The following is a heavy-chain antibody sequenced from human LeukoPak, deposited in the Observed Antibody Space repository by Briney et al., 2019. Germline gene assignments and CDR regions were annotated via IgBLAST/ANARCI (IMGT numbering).Heavy chain of an antibody. CDR3: ARPLGYCTSGSCFPDY. Sequence: PGGSLRLSCAASGFTFSSYAMTWVRQAPGKGVEWGSSISGSSSNIYYADSVKGRFTISRDNAKNSLYLQMNSLRAEDTAVYYCARPLGYCTSGSCFPDYWGQGTLVTVSS. V-gene: IGHV3-21*01. D-gene: IGHD2-15*01. CDR1: GFTFSSYA. J-gene: IGHJ4*02. CDR2: ISGSSSNI.